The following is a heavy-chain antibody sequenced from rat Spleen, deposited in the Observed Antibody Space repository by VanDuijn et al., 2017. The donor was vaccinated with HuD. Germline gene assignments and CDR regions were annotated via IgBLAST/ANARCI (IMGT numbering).Heavy chain of an antibody. V-gene: IGHV5S13*01. CDR2: ISTGGGNT. Sequence: EVQLVESGGGLVQPGRSLKLSCAASGFTYSNYVMAWVRQAPTKGLEWVASISTGGGNTYYRDSVKGRFTISRDNAKNTQYLQMDSRRSEDTATYYCARHIDGGYSELGYFDYWGQGVMVTVSS. J-gene: IGHJ2*01. CDR3: ARHIDGGYSELGYFDY. CDR1: GFTYSNYV. D-gene: IGHD1-11*01.